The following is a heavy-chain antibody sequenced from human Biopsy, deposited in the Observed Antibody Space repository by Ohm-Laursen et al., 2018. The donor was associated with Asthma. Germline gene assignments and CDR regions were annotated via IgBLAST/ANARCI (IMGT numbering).Heavy chain of an antibody. Sequence: GSLRLSCTASRFDFSDYTMNWVRQAPGKGLEWVSSISSLSRYKYYSDSLRGRVTISRDNAKSSLHLQMSSLRAEDTAVYYCAGTFHFWSPYHAEHYQLWGQGTLVTVSS. J-gene: IGHJ1*01. D-gene: IGHD3-3*01. CDR3: AGTFHFWSPYHAEHYQL. V-gene: IGHV3-21*01. CDR1: RFDFSDYT. CDR2: ISSLSRYK.